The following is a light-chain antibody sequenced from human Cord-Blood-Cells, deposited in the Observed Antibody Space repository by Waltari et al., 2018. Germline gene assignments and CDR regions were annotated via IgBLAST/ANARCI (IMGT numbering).Light chain of an antibody. CDR1: QSVSSY. J-gene: IGKJ1*01. Sequence: ELVFTQSPATLSLSPGERATPSRSARQSVSSYLAWYQQQPDHAPRLLIYDASNRATGTPAMCGSSWSATDFILTSSLLHPEDAAVYYCQQRSNWPTFGQGTKVEIK. CDR3: QQRSNWPT. V-gene: IGKV3-11*01. CDR2: DAS.